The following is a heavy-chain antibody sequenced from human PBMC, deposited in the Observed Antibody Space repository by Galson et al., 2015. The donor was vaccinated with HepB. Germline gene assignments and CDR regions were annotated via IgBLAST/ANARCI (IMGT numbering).Heavy chain of an antibody. V-gene: IGHV3-7*05. CDR2: IKEAGSEK. CDR3: IKMGDFSGYSSR. Sequence: IISMYWLNRVRQAPGQGLEWVANIKEAGSEKKYVESVKDRLTISRDDSQNMAYRHMRSLDTADTAVYYCIKMGDFSGYSSRGGQGTLVTVSS. D-gene: IGHD6-13*01. CDR1: IISMYW. J-gene: IGHJ4*02.